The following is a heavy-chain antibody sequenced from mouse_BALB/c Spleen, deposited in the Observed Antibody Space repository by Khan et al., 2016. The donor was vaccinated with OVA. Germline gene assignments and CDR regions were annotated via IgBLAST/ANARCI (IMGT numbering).Heavy chain of an antibody. CDR1: GISITTRNYR. J-gene: IGHJ1*01. V-gene: IGHV3-5*02. CDR2: IYYSGTI. CDR3: ARDEYYGYWYFDV. Sequence: EVKLLESGPGLVKPSQTVSLTCTVTGISITTRNYRWSWIRQFPGNKLEWIGYIYYSGTITYNPSLTSRATITRDTSKNQFFLEMNSLTAEDTATYYCARDEYYGYWYFDVRGAGTTVTVSS. D-gene: IGHD1-1*01.